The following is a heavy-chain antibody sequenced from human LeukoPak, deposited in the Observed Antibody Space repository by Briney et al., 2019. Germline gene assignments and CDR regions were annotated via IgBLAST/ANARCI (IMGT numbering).Heavy chain of an antibody. V-gene: IGHV4-4*07. CDR3: ARDIGSGWNSYVWFDP. CDR2: IYTSGST. J-gene: IGHJ5*02. D-gene: IGHD6-19*01. CDR1: GGSISSYY. Sequence: SETLSLTCTVSGGSISSYYWSWIRQPAGKGLEWIGRIYTSGSTNYNPSLKSRVTMSVDTSKNQFSLKLSSVTAADTAVYYCARDIGSGWNSYVWFDPWGQRTRVTVSS.